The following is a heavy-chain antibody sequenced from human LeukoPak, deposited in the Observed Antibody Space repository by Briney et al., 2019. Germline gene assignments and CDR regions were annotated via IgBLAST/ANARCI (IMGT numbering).Heavy chain of an antibody. CDR2: ISGSGGST. D-gene: IGHD1-14*01. Sequence: GALRISCAASGFTFSSFALRRVRPASGKGLEWVSAISGSGGSTYYADSVKGRFTISRDNSKNTLYLQMNSLRAEDTAVYYCSVTKNFDYWGQGTLVTVSS. CDR1: GFTFSSFA. CDR3: SVTKNFDY. J-gene: IGHJ4*02. V-gene: IGHV3-23*01.